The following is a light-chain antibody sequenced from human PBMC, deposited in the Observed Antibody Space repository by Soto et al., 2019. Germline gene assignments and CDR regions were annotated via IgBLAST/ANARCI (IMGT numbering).Light chain of an antibody. J-gene: IGKJ1*01. V-gene: IGKV3-20*01. Sequence: EIVLTQSPGTLSLSPGERATLSCRASPSVSSSYLAWYQQKPGQAPRRLIYVASSRATGIPDRFRGSVSGTDSTLTISRLEPEDCAVYDGQPDGSSLWKFGQGTKVESK. CDR1: PSVSSSY. CDR2: VAS. CDR3: QPDGSSLWK.